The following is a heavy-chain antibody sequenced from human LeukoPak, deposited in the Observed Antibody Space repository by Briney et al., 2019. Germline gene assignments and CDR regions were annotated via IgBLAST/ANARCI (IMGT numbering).Heavy chain of an antibody. Sequence: GASVKVSCKASGYTFTSYDINWVRQATGQGLEWMGWVNPNSGNTGYAQKFQGRVTITRNTSISTAYMELSSLRSEDTAVYYCAREGGGTYYLGFWGQGTLVTVSS. D-gene: IGHD1-26*01. CDR1: GYTFTSYD. V-gene: IGHV1-8*03. CDR2: VNPNSGNT. CDR3: AREGGGTYYLGF. J-gene: IGHJ4*02.